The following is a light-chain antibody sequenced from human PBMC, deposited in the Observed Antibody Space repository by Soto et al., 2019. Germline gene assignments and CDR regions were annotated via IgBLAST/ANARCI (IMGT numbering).Light chain of an antibody. V-gene: IGKV3-11*01. CDR2: DAS. J-gene: IGKJ5*01. Sequence: EVVLTQSPATLSLAPGERATLSCRASQFLSSYLAWYQQKPGQPPRLLIYDASNRATGIPARFSGSGSGTDFTLTISSLEPEDFAVYYCQQRSNWPPITFGQGTRLEI. CDR3: QQRSNWPPIT. CDR1: QFLSSY.